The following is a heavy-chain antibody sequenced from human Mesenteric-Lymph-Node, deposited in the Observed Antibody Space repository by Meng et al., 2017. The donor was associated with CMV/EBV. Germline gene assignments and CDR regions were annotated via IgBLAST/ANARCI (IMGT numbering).Heavy chain of an antibody. Sequence: GESLKISCAASGFTFSSYWMHWVRQAPGKGLVWVSRINSDGSSTSYADSVKGRFTISRDNAKNTLYLQMNSLRAEDTAVYYCAVQGYSYGYYYGLDVWGQGTTVTVSS. CDR3: AVQGYSYGYYYGLDV. CDR1: GFTFSSYW. J-gene: IGHJ6*02. CDR2: INSDGSST. D-gene: IGHD5-18*01. V-gene: IGHV3-74*01.